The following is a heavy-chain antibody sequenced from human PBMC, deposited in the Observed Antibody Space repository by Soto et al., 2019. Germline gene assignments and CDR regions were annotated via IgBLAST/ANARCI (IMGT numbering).Heavy chain of an antibody. V-gene: IGHV3-33*01. Sequence: PGGSLRLSCAASGFTFSSYGMHWVRQAPGKGLEWVAVIWYDGSNKYYADSVKGRFTISRDNSKNTLYLQMNSLRAEDTAVYYCARMGGYDFCSGYLTAYWGQGTLVTVSS. CDR2: IWYDGSNK. CDR1: GFTFSSYG. CDR3: ARMGGYDFCSGYLTAY. D-gene: IGHD3-3*01. J-gene: IGHJ4*02.